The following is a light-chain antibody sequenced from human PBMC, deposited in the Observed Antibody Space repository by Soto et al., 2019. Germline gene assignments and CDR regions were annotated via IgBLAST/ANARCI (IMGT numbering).Light chain of an antibody. V-gene: IGKV3-20*01. Sequence: EVVLTQSPGTLSLSPGERVTLSCRASQSVASSYLAWYQQKPGRAPRLLFYSASSRATGIPDRFSGSGSGTDFNLIISRLEPEDFAVYYCHHFGSLPETFGQGTNVE. CDR2: SAS. J-gene: IGKJ1*01. CDR3: HHFGSLPET. CDR1: QSVASSY.